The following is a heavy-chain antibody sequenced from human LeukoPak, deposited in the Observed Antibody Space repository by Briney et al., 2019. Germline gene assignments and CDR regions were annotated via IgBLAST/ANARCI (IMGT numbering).Heavy chain of an antibody. J-gene: IGHJ4*02. V-gene: IGHV3-30*02. CDR2: IRYDGSNK. D-gene: IGHD4-11*01. CDR1: GFTFSSYG. Sequence: GGSLRLSCATSGFTFSSYGMHWVRQAPGKGLEWVAFIRYDGSNKYYADSVKGRFTISRDNSKNTLYLQMNSLRAEDTAVYYCAKDVGPYSNWPIGYFDYWGQGTLVTVSS. CDR3: AKDVGPYSNWPIGYFDY.